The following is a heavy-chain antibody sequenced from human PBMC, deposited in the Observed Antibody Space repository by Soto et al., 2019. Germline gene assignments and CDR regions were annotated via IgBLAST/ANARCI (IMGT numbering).Heavy chain of an antibody. Sequence: ASVKVSCKASGYTFTSYALHWVRQAPGQRLEWMGWINAGNGNTKYSKKFQGRVTITRDTSASTAYMELSSLRSEDTVVYYCARDSGGMDVWGQGTTVTVSS. J-gene: IGHJ6*02. V-gene: IGHV1-3*01. CDR1: GYTFTSYA. CDR3: ARDSGGMDV. CDR2: INAGNGNT.